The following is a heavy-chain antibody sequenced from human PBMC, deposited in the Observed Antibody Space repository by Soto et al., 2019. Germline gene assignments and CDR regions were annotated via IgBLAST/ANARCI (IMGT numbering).Heavy chain of an antibody. Sequence: GGSLRLSCAASGFTVSSNYMSWVRQAPGKGLEWVSVIYSGGSTYYADSVKGRFTISRDNSKNTLYLQMNSLRAEDTAVYYCASSPYCGGDCYLDSYYFDYWGQGTLVTVSS. CDR2: IYSGGST. CDR1: GFTVSSNY. V-gene: IGHV3-53*01. CDR3: ASSPYCGGDCYLDSYYFDY. D-gene: IGHD2-21*02. J-gene: IGHJ4*02.